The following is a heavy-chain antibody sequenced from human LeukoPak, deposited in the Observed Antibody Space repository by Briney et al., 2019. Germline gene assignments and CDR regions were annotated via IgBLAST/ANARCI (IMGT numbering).Heavy chain of an antibody. CDR2: IYTSGGT. CDR3: ARDSPGPTDYGDYVP. D-gene: IGHD4-17*01. J-gene: IGHJ5*02. V-gene: IGHV4-4*07. Sequence: SETLSLTCTVSGGSISSYYWSWIRQPAGKGLEWIGRIYTSGGTNYNPSLKSRVTISVDKSKNQFSLKLSSVTAADTAVYYCARDSPGPTDYGDYVPWGQGTLVTVSS. CDR1: GGSISSYY.